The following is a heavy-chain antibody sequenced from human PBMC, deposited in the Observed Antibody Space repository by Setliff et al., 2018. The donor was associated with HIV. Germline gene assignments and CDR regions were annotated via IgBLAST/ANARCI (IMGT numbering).Heavy chain of an antibody. V-gene: IGHV4-59*08. CDR2: VFYNGDT. D-gene: IGHD3-3*01. J-gene: IGHJ4*02. CDR3: ARQMTIPGVAVTPVDY. CDR1: GGSIRSYY. Sequence: ASETLSLTCTVSGGSIRSYYWSWIRQSPGKGLEWIGYVFYNGDTAYNPSLKSRLTISVDTPKSQFSLKLTSVTAADTAVYYCARQMTIPGVAVTPVDYWGQGALVTVSS.